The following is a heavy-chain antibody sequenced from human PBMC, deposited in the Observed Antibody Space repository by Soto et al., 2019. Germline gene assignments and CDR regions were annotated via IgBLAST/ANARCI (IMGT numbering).Heavy chain of an antibody. Sequence: SETLSLTCTVPGGSVNIGTYYWSWIRQPPGKGLEWIGFIHYSGSTNYNPSLKSRVTMSVDTSKNQFSLKLTSVNAADTAVYYCATQPTALSNNYRGGAFDFWGQGTMVTVSS. V-gene: IGHV4-61*01. J-gene: IGHJ3*01. CDR3: ATQPTALSNNYRGGAFDF. CDR1: GGSVNIGTYY. CDR2: IHYSGST. D-gene: IGHD4-4*01.